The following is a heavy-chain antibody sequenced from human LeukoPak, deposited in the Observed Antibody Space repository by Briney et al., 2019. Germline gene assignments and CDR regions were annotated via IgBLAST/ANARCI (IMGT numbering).Heavy chain of an antibody. Sequence: SETLSLTCTVSGDSLSRSSWSWIRQSPGGGLEWIGYMFYGGTTNHNPSLKGRVTMSMVTSKDQFSLSLSSVTAADTAVYFCVRHWVHDFGGSDWYFDLWGRGTLVTVSS. CDR2: MFYGGTT. D-gene: IGHD4-23*01. V-gene: IGHV4-59*08. CDR3: VRHWVHDFGGSDWYFDL. J-gene: IGHJ2*01. CDR1: GDSLSRSS.